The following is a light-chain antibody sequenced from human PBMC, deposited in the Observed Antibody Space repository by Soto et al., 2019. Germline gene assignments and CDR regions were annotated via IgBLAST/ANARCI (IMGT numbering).Light chain of an antibody. CDR3: SSYAGSSNYV. CDR2: EVS. J-gene: IGLJ1*01. V-gene: IGLV2-8*01. CDR1: SSDVGGYNY. Sequence: QSVLTQPPSASGSPGQSVTISCTGTSSDVGGYNYVSWYQQHPGKAPKLMIYEVSKRPSGAPDRFSGSKSGNTASLTVSGLQAEDEADYYCSSYAGSSNYVFGTGTKVTVL.